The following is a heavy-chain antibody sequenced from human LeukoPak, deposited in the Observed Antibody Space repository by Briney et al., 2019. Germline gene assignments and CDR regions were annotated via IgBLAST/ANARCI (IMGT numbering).Heavy chain of an antibody. J-gene: IGHJ4*02. CDR2: INPSGGST. D-gene: IGHD5-18*01. CDR1: GYTFTSYD. V-gene: IGHV1-46*01. Sequence: ASVKVSCKASGYTFTSYDINWVRQATGQGLEWMGIINPSGGSTSYAQKFQGRVTMTRDTSTSTAYMELSSLRSEDTAVYYCARGDSYGPFDYWGQGTLVTVSS. CDR3: ARGDSYGPFDY.